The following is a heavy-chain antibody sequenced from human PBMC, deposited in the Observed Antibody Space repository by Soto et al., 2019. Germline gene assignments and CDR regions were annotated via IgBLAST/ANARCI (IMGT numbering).Heavy chain of an antibody. D-gene: IGHD2-15*01. CDR3: ARTVVVAASELFDY. CDR1: GFTFSSYS. CDR2: ISSSSSYI. J-gene: IGHJ4*02. V-gene: IGHV3-21*01. Sequence: KPGGSLRLSCAASGFTFSSYSMNWVRQAPGKGLEWVSSISSSSSYIYYADSVKGRFTISRDNAKNSLYLQMNSLRAEDTAVYYCARTVVVAASELFDYWGQGTLVTVSS.